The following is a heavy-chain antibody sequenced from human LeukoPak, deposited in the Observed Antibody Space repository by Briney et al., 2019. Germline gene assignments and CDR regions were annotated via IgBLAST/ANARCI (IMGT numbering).Heavy chain of an antibody. CDR2: IYSGGGT. CDR1: GFTVRNNY. V-gene: IGHV3-66*01. Sequence: QPGGSLRLSCEASGFTVRNNYMTWVRQAPGKGVEWVSVIYSGGGTYYADSVKDRFTISRDNSKNTLFLQMNSLRVEDSAVYYCTRVFAYSYGDFDNWGQGTLVAASS. CDR3: TRVFAYSYGDFDN. D-gene: IGHD5-18*01. J-gene: IGHJ4*02.